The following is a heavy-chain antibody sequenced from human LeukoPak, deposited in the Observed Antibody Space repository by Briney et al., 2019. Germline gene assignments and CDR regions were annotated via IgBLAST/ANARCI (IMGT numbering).Heavy chain of an antibody. CDR3: ARVRVLRYFDWLDYFDY. Sequence: GGSLRLSCAASGFTFRSYTMSWVRQAPGKGLEWVANIKQDGSEKYYVDSVKGRFTISRDNAKNSLYLQMNSLRAEDTAVYYCARVRVLRYFDWLDYFDYWGQGTLVTVSS. CDR1: GFTFRSYT. V-gene: IGHV3-7*01. D-gene: IGHD3-9*01. J-gene: IGHJ4*02. CDR2: IKQDGSEK.